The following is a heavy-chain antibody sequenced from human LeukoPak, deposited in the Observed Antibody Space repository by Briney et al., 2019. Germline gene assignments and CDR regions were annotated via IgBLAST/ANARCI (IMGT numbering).Heavy chain of an antibody. CDR1: GYTFASHD. Sequence: ASVKVSCQASGYTFASHDIIWVRQAPGQGLECMGWIYPHTGATHYAQKFQGRVAMTRDTSISTAYMELSRLRPDDTAVYYCARDGPAQMVDFDYWGQGTLVTVSS. CDR3: ARDGPAQMVDFDY. D-gene: IGHD3-10*01. J-gene: IGHJ4*02. CDR2: IYPHTGAT. V-gene: IGHV1-2*02.